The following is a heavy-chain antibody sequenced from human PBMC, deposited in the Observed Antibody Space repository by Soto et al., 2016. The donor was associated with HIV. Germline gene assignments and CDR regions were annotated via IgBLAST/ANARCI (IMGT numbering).Heavy chain of an antibody. CDR3: AKDLLDYSANDY. CDR2: ISDSGFSA. V-gene: IGHV3-23*01. J-gene: IGHJ4*02. D-gene: IGHD4-4*01. CDR1: GFNFRGNA. Sequence: EVQLLESGGGLVQPGGSLRLSCIASGFNFRGNAMNWVRQATGKGLEWVAGISDSGFSAHYADSVKGRFTISRDNSKNILSLQMNTLRAKDTAIYYCAKDLLDYSANDYWGQGIPVTVSS.